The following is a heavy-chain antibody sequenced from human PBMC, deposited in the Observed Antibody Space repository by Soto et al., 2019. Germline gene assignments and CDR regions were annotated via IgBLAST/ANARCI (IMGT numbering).Heavy chain of an antibody. CDR3: ARDRSLNRHGFDP. V-gene: IGHV3-53*04. CDR2: IYSGGST. CDR1: GFTVSSNY. Sequence: TGGSLRLSCAASGFTVSSNYMSWVRQAPGKGLEWVSVIYSGGSTYYADSVKGRFTISGHNSKNTLYLQMNSLRAEDTAVYYCARDRSLNRHGFDPWGQGTLVTVSS. J-gene: IGHJ5*02.